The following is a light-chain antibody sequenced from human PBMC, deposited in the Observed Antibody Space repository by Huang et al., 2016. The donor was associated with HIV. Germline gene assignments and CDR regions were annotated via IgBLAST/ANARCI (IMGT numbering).Light chain of an antibody. V-gene: IGKV3-15*01. CDR2: GTS. Sequence: EIVMTQSPVTLSVSPGERATLSCRASQSVSRNLAWYQQIPGQAPRLLIYGTSARATGIPARFSGSGSGTEFTLTISSLQSEDSAIYYCQHYNNWPPTWTFGQGTKVEIK. J-gene: IGKJ1*01. CDR1: QSVSRN. CDR3: QHYNNWPPTWT.